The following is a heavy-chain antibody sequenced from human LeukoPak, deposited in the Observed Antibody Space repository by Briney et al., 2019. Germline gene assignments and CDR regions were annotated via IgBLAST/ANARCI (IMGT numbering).Heavy chain of an antibody. V-gene: IGHV3-30*18. D-gene: IGHD6-13*01. Sequence: GGSLRLSCAASGFTFSSYGMHWVRQAPGKGLEWVAVLSYDGNNKYYADSVKGRFTISRDNSKNTLYLQMNSLRAEDTAVYYCAKDFSIAAADYYFDYWGQGTLVTVSS. CDR3: AKDFSIAAADYYFDY. J-gene: IGHJ4*02. CDR1: GFTFSSYG. CDR2: LSYDGNNK.